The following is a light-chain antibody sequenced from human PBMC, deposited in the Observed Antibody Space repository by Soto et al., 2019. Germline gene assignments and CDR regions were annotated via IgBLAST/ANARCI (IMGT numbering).Light chain of an antibody. CDR1: SGHSSYP. CDR2: LNGDGSH. Sequence: QLVLTQSPSASASLGASVKLTCTLSSGHSSYPIAWHQQQPEKGPRYLMKLNGDGSHNKGDGIPDRFSGSSSGAERYLTISSLQSEDEADYYCQTWGTGTVVFGGGTKLTVL. CDR3: QTWGTGTVV. V-gene: IGLV4-69*01. J-gene: IGLJ2*01.